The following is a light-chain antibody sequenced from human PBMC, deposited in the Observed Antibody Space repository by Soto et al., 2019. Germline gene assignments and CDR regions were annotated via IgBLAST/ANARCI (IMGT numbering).Light chain of an antibody. CDR1: QSLSSY. J-gene: IGKJ4*01. CDR2: DAS. CDR3: QQRAGWPPT. Sequence: EIVLTQSPATLGLSPVEIATRSCWSSQSLSSYLAWYQQKPGQAPRLLIYDASNRANGIPARFTGSGSGTDFTLTISSLEPEDFAVYFCQQRAGWPPTFGGGTKVDIK. V-gene: IGKV3-11*01.